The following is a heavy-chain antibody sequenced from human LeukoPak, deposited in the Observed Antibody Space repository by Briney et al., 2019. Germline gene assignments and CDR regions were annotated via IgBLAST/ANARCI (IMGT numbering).Heavy chain of an antibody. V-gene: IGHV4-59*01. CDR1: GGSMSSYY. D-gene: IGHD6-19*01. J-gene: IGHJ5*02. CDR3: ARAPGVGGGPVAGTNWVDP. Sequence: PSETLSHTCTVSGGSMSSYYWSWIRQPPGKGLEWIGYIYHSGTTNYNPSLKSRVTISVDKSKKQFSLKLNSVTAADKAVYYCARAPGVGGGPVAGTNWVDPWGQGTLVTVSS. CDR2: IYHSGTT.